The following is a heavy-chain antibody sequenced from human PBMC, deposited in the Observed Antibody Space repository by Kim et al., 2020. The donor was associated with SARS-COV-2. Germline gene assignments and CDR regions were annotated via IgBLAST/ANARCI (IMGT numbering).Heavy chain of an antibody. V-gene: IGHV3-66*01. J-gene: IGHJ4*02. Sequence: GGTTSYAAAVRGRFTISRDKSKNTLYLQMNGLKAEDTAVYYCARDLRDWCWGQGTLVTVSS. CDR3: ARDLRDWC. D-gene: IGHD2-8*02. CDR2: GGTT.